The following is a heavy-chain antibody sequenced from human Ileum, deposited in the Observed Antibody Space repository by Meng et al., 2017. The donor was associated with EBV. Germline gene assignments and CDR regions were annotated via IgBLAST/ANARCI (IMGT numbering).Heavy chain of an antibody. D-gene: IGHD4-17*01. CDR2: IFYRGNT. Sequence: HLQLHESGPGLVRPSETLSLTCSVSGDSMSSSNYYWGWIRQSPGKALECIGTIFYRGNTFYNPSLKTRLTISVDTSKNEFSLNLKSVTAADTAVYYCVSAYDYGDYEAFAYWGLGSLVTVSS. CDR3: VSAYDYGDYEAFAY. V-gene: IGHV4-39*07. J-gene: IGHJ4*02. CDR1: GDSMSSSNYY.